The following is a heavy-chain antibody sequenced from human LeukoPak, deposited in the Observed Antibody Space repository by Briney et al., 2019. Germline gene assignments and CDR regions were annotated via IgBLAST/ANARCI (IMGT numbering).Heavy chain of an antibody. CDR2: MQRDGAGK. V-gene: IGHV3-30*02. CDR1: GFTFSSYA. CDR3: ARDLNWAFDY. J-gene: IGHJ4*02. Sequence: GGSLRLSCAASGFTFSSYAIHWVRQAPGKGLEWVALMQRDGAGKYFADSVRGRFTISRDMSRNTFYLQMSSLTAEDTAVYYCARDLNWAFDYWGQGTLVTVSS. D-gene: IGHD7-27*01.